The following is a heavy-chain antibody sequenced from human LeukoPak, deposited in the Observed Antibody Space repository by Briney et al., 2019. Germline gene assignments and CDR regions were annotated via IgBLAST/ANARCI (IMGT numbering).Heavy chain of an antibody. CDR2: ISGSGGST. V-gene: IGHV3-23*01. D-gene: IGHD6-19*01. J-gene: IGHJ4*02. CDR3: AKVRYSSGWYGTSEDY. Sequence: QPGGSLRLSCAASGFTFSSYAMSWVRQAPGKGLEWVSAISGSGGSTYYADSVKGRFTISRDNSKNTLYLQMNSLRAEDTAVYYCAKVRYSSGWYGTSEDYWGQGTLVTVSS. CDR1: GFTFSSYA.